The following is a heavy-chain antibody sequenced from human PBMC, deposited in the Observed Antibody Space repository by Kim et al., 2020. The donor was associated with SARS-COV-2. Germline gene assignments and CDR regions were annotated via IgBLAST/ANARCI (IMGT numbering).Heavy chain of an antibody. CDR2: INSDGSST. CDR1: GFTFSSYW. V-gene: IGHV3-74*01. CDR3: ARDRSDSSGWYGAPNYAFDI. Sequence: GGSLRLSCAASGFTFSSYWMHWVRQAPGKGLVWVSRINSDGSSTSYADSVKGRFTISRDNAKNTLYLQMNSLRAEDTAVYYCARDRSDSSGWYGAPNYAFDIWGQGTMVTVSS. J-gene: IGHJ3*02. D-gene: IGHD6-19*01.